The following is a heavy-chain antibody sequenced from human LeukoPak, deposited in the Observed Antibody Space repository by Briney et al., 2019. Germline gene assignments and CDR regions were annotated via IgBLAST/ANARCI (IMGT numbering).Heavy chain of an antibody. CDR1: GFTFSDYY. J-gene: IGHJ4*02. CDR2: ISGSGGST. D-gene: IGHD3-10*01. CDR3: AKGKGIFDY. Sequence: PGGSLRLSCAASGFTFSDYYMSWIRQAPGKRLEWVSAISGSGGSTYYADSVKGRFTISRDNSKNTLYLQMNSLRAEDTAVYYCAKGKGIFDYWGQGTLVTVSS. V-gene: IGHV3-23*01.